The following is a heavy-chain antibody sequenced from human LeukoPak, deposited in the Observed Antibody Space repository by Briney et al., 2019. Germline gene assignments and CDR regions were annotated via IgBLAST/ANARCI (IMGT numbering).Heavy chain of an antibody. J-gene: IGHJ4*02. Sequence: PGGSLRLSCAASGFTFGAFGMHWVRQAPGKGLEWVTFIPYDGSDKYYADSVKGRFTISRDNSKNSLYLQMNSLRAEDTAVYYCARGIAARGYYFDYWGQGTLVTVSS. CDR2: IPYDGSDK. CDR1: GFTFGAFG. V-gene: IGHV3-30*12. D-gene: IGHD6-6*01. CDR3: ARGIAARGYYFDY.